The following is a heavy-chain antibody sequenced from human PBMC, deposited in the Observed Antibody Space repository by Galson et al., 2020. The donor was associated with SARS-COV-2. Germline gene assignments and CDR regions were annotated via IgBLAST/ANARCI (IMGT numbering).Heavy chain of an antibody. V-gene: IGHV3-33*01. J-gene: IGHJ4*02. CDR1: GFTFSSYG. Sequence: GGSLRLSCAASGFTFSSYGMHWVRQAPGKGLEWVAVICYDGSNKNYADSVKGRFTISRDNSKNTLYLQMNSLRAEDTAVYYCASSLWVVSGLGYWGQGTLVTVSS. CDR2: ICYDGSNK. CDR3: ASSLWVVSGLGY. D-gene: IGHD2-8*02.